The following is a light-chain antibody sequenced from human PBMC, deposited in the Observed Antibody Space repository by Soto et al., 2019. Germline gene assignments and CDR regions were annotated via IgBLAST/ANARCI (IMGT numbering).Light chain of an antibody. J-gene: IGLJ2*01. CDR3: QFYDSSLSGVV. CDR2: GNI. Sequence: QSVLTQPPSVSGAPGQRGTISCTGSSSNIGAGYDVHWYLQLPGTAPKLLIYGNINRPSGVPDRFSGSKSGTSASLAITGLQAEDEAAYYCQFYDSSLSGVVFGGGTTLTVL. V-gene: IGLV1-40*01. CDR1: SSNIGAGYD.